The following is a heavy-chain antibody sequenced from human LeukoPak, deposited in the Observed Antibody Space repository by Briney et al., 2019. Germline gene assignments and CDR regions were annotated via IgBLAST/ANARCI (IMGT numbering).Heavy chain of an antibody. CDR2: TYYRSKWYN. Sequence: SQTLPLTCAISGDSVSSNSAAWNWIRQSPSRGLEWLGRTYYRSKWYNDYAVSVKSRIPINPVTSKNQFSLQLNSVTPEDTAVYYCARERGGGWYGNYYYGMDVWGQGTTVTVSS. D-gene: IGHD6-19*01. CDR1: GDSVSSNSAA. CDR3: ARERGGGWYGNYYYGMDV. V-gene: IGHV6-1*01. J-gene: IGHJ6*02.